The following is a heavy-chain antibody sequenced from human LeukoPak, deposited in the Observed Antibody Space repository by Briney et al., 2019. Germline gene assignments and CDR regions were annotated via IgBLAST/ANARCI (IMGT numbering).Heavy chain of an antibody. Sequence: PGGSLRLSCAASGFTFSNYAMSWVRQAPGEGLEWVSDINGSCGRTYHADSVKGRFTVSRDNFKNTLYLQMNSLRAEDTAVYYCAKNRGLPLWGQGTLVTVSS. CDR1: GFTFSNYA. J-gene: IGHJ4*02. CDR3: AKNRGLPL. CDR2: INGSCGRT. V-gene: IGHV3-23*01.